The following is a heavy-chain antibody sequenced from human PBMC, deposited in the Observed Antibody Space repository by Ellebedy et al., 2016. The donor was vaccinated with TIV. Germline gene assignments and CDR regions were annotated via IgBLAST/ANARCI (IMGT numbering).Heavy chain of an antibody. CDR1: GGTFSNYA. CDR3: ASGPYCSGGSCYYEYYHYGMDV. D-gene: IGHD2-15*01. V-gene: IGHV1-69*13. CDR2: IIPIFGTA. Sequence: SVKVSXKASGGTFSNYAISWVRQAPGQGLEWMGGIIPIFGTANYAQKFQGRVTITADESTSTAYMELSSLRSEDTAVYYCASGPYCSGGSCYYEYYHYGMDVWGQGTTVTVSS. J-gene: IGHJ6*02.